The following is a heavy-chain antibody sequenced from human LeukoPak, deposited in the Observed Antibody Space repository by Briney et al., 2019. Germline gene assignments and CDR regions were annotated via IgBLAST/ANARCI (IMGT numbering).Heavy chain of an antibody. CDR1: GFTFSSYW. CDR3: ARGEYYYDGGY. CDR2: ISHNGNVN. J-gene: IGHJ4*02. V-gene: IGHV3-7*03. Sequence: PGGSLRLSCAASGFTFSSYWMNWARQAPGKGLEWVASISHNGNVNYYVDSVKGRFTISRDNAKNSLYLQMSNLRAEDTAVYYCARGEYYYDGGYWGQGTLVTVSS. D-gene: IGHD3-22*01.